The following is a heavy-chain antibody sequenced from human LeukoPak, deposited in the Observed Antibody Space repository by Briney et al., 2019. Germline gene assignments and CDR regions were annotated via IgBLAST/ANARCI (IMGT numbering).Heavy chain of an antibody. CDR2: ISSSSGYI. CDR3: ARDLSLVVVTAAYYGMDV. V-gene: IGHV3-21*01. J-gene: IGHJ6*02. CDR1: GFTFSSYS. Sequence: GGSLGLSCAASGFTFSSYSVNWVRQAPGKGLEWVSSISSSSGYIYYADSVKGRFTISRDNAKNSLYLQMNSLRAEDTAVYYCARDLSLVVVTAAYYGMDVWGQGTTVTVSS. D-gene: IGHD2-21*02.